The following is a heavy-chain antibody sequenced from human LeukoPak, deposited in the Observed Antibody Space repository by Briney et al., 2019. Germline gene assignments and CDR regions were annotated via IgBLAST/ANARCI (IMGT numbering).Heavy chain of an antibody. CDR3: ARDLIAVAGTRGSNDY. CDR1: GFTFSSYSMN. V-gene: IGHV4-59*05. J-gene: IGHJ4*02. Sequence: GSLRLSCAASGFTFSSYSMNWVRQAPGKGLEWIGSIYYSGGTYYNPSLKSRVTISVDTSKNQFSLKLSSVTAADTAVYYCARDLIAVAGTRGSNDYWGQGTLVTVSS. CDR2: IYYSGGT. D-gene: IGHD6-19*01.